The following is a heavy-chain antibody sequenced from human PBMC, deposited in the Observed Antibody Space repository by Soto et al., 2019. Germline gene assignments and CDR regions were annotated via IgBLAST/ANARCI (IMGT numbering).Heavy chain of an antibody. D-gene: IGHD5-12*01. Sequence: EVQLVQSGAEVKKPGESLRSCCKGSGYRFTTYWIIWVRQMPGRGLEWMGKIDPTDSYTNYSPSFQGHVTISADKSISTAYLQWSSLKASETAMYYCARGGGSDAFDIWGQGTMVTVSS. CDR2: IDPTDSYT. V-gene: IGHV5-10-1*01. J-gene: IGHJ3*02. CDR3: ARGGGSDAFDI. CDR1: GYRFTTYW.